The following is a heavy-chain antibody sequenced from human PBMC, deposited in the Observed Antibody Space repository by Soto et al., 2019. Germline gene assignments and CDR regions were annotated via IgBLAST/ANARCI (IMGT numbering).Heavy chain of an antibody. D-gene: IGHD2-2*01. J-gene: IGHJ4*02. V-gene: IGHV3-74*01. CDR2: INGDGSDT. CDR3: TRSITGFSYADS. CDR1: GFTFSTYW. Sequence: EVQLVESGGVLVQPGGSLRLSCAASGFTFSTYWMHWVRQAPGKGLVWLSRINGDGSDTVYADSVKGRFTISRDNAKNTLYRQMKSLRAEDTAVYYCTRSITGFSYADSWGQGTLVTVS.